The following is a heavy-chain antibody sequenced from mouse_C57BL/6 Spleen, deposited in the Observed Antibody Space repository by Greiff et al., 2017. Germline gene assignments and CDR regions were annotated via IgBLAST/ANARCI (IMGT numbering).Heavy chain of an antibody. CDR2: IYPDDGDT. V-gene: IGHV1-82*01. CDR3: VRWLLRDYFDY. CDR1: GYAFSSSW. D-gene: IGHD2-3*01. J-gene: IGHJ2*01. Sequence: VQLQQSGPELVKPGASVKLSCKASGYAFSSSWMNWVKQRPGRGLEWIGRIYPDDGDTKYNGKFKGKATLTADKSSSTAYRQLSSLTSEDSAVYICVRWLLRDYFDYWGQGTTLTVSS.